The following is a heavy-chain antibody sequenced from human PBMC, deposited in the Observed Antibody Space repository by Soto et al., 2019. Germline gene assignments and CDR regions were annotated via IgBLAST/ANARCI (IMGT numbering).Heavy chain of an antibody. D-gene: IGHD2-15*01. CDR1: GGSISSYY. V-gene: IGHV4-59*01. Sequence: PSETLSLTCTVSGGSISSYYWSWIRQPRGKGLEWIGYIYYSGSTNYNPSLKSRVTISVDTSKNQFSLKLSSVTAADTAVYYCARDKGYCSGGSCYWFDPWGQGTLVTVSS. CDR2: IYYSGST. J-gene: IGHJ5*02. CDR3: ARDKGYCSGGSCYWFDP.